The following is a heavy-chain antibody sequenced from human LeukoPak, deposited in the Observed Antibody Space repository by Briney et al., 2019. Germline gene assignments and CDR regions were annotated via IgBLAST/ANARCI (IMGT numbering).Heavy chain of an antibody. CDR1: GGTFSSYA. D-gene: IGHD4-17*01. CDR3: ARGKRETTVTSHFDY. J-gene: IGHJ4*02. CDR2: IIPIFGTA. V-gene: IGHV1-69*01. Sequence: ASVKVSCKASGGTFSSYAISWVRQAPGQGLEWMGGIIPIFGTANYAQKFQGRVTITADESTSTAYMELSSLRSEDTAVYYCARGKRETTVTSHFDYWGQGTLVTVPS.